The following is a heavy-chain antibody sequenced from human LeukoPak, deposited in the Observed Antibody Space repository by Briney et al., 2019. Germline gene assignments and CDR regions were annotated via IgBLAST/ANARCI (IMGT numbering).Heavy chain of an antibody. CDR3: ARDQFVYGILTGFKFDP. Sequence: SETLSLTCTVSGGSISSSSYYWSWIRQPPGKGLEWIGYIYYSGSTFYNPSLESRLTISIDTSKNQFSLKLNSVTAADTAVYYCARDQFVYGILTGFKFDPWGQGTLVTVSS. CDR1: GGSISSSSYY. V-gene: IGHV4-30-4*01. J-gene: IGHJ5*02. CDR2: IYYSGST. D-gene: IGHD3-9*01.